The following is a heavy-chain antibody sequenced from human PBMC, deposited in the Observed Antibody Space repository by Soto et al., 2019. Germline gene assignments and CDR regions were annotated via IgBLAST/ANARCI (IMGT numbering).Heavy chain of an antibody. CDR3: ARMDDNDFDYYYYGMDV. V-gene: IGHV4-34*01. CDR2: INHSGST. D-gene: IGHD3-16*01. Sequence: PLETLSLTCAVYGGSFSGYYWSWIRQPPGKGLEWIGEINHSGSTNYNPSLKSRVTISVDMSKNQFSLKLSSVTAADTAVYYCARMDDNDFDYYYYGMDVWGQGTTVT. CDR1: GGSFSGYY. J-gene: IGHJ6*02.